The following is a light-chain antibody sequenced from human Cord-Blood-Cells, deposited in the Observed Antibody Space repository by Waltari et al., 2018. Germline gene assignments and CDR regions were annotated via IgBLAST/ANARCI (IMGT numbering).Light chain of an antibody. CDR2: WES. CDR3: QQYYSTPRT. J-gene: IGKJ2*01. V-gene: IGKV4-1*01. CDR1: QCDLYSSNNKNY. Sequence: DIVMTQSPDSLAVSLGARATIHCKSSQCDLYSSNNKNYLAWYQQKPGPPPKLLIYWESTRESGVPDRFSGSGSGTEFTLTISSLQAEDVAVYYCQQYYSTPRTFGQGTKLEIK.